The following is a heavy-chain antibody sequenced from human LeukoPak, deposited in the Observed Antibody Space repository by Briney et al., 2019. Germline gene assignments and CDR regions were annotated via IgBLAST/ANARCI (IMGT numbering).Heavy chain of an antibody. J-gene: IGHJ6*02. CDR1: GGSISSGGYY. D-gene: IGHD1-1*01. CDR3: AREGVEPNDDSFDYYYGMDV. CDR2: IYHSGST. V-gene: IGHV4-31*03. Sequence: SETLSLTCTVSGGSISSGGYYWTWIRQHPGKGLEWIGYIYHSGSTYYNPSLKSRVTISVDTSKNQFSLNLISVTPEDTAVYYCAREGVEPNDDSFDYYYGMDVWGQGTTVTVSS.